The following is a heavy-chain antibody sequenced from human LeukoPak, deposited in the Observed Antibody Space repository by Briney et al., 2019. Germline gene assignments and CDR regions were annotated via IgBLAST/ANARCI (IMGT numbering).Heavy chain of an antibody. V-gene: IGHV3-30*18. J-gene: IGHJ4*02. CDR2: ISYDGSNK. Sequence: GRSLRLSCAASGFTFSSYGMHWVRQAPGKGLEWVAVISYDGSNKYYADSVKGRFTISRDNSENRLYLQMNSLRAEDTAVYYCAKDCRPVAGEEGADYWGQGTLVTVSS. CDR1: GFTFSSYG. D-gene: IGHD6-19*01. CDR3: AKDCRPVAGEEGADY.